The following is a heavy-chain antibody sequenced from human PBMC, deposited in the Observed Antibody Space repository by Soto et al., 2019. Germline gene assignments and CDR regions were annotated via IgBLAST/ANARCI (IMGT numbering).Heavy chain of an antibody. V-gene: IGHV3-30*18. J-gene: IGHJ4*02. Sequence: QVQLVESGGGVVQPGRSLRLSCAASGFTFSSYGMHWVRQAPGKGLEWVAVISYDGSNKYYADSVKGRFTISRDNSKNTLYLQMNSLRAEDTAVYYCAKDHRTYYDFWSGYPPTGYWGQGTLVTVSS. CDR3: AKDHRTYYDFWSGYPPTGY. CDR2: ISYDGSNK. D-gene: IGHD3-3*01. CDR1: GFTFSSYG.